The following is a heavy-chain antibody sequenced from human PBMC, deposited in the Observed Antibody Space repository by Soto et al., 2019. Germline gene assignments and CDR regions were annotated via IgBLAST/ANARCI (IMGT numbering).Heavy chain of an antibody. CDR2: IYSDGST. CDR3: AKGQYSYGYGAFAVDY. CDR1: GFTVSSRF. J-gene: IGHJ4*02. D-gene: IGHD5-18*01. V-gene: IGHV3-66*01. Sequence: PGGSLRLSCAVTGFTVSSRFMSWVRQAPGKGLEWMSVIYSDGSTYYADSVRGRFIISRDNSKNTLYLQMNSLRAEDTAVYYCAKGQYSYGYGAFAVDYWGQGTLVTVSS.